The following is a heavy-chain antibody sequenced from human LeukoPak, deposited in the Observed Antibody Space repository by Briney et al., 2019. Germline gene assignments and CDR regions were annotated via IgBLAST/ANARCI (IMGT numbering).Heavy chain of an antibody. J-gene: IGHJ3*02. V-gene: IGHV7-4-1*02. CDR2: INANTGNP. Sequence: GASVKVSCKASGYTFTSYALNWVRHAPGQGLERMGWINANTGNPTYANRFIERFVSSLDTSVSTAYLQISSLKAEDTAVYYCARSTPKFYSSGWSGAFDIWGQGTMVTVSS. CDR3: ARSTPKFYSSGWSGAFDI. D-gene: IGHD6-19*01. CDR1: GYTFTSYA.